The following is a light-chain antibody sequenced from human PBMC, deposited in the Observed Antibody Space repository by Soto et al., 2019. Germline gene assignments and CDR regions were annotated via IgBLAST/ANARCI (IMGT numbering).Light chain of an antibody. CDR3: QQYYSPYS. J-gene: IGKJ2*03. Sequence: DIVMTQSPESLAVSLGERATITCKSSQSLLYSSNNRNYLAWYQQKPGQPPKVLIYWASTRESGVPDRFSGSGSGTDFALTSSNLQAEDVAVYYFQQYYSPYSFGQGTKVEIK. V-gene: IGKV4-1*01. CDR1: QSLLYSSNNRNY. CDR2: WAS.